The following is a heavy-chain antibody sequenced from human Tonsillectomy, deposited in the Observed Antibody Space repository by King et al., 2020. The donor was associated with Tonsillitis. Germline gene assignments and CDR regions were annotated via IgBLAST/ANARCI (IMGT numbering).Heavy chain of an antibody. CDR3: ARDFRYYDSSGTSYYYYYMDV. Sequence: VQLQESGPGLVKPSETLSLTFTVSGGSISSYYWSWIRQPPGKGLEWIGYIYYSGSTNYNPSLEGRVTISVDTSKNQLSLKLTSVTAADTAVYYCARDFRYYDSSGTSYYYYYMDVWGKGTTVTVSS. CDR1: GGSISSYY. D-gene: IGHD3-22*01. V-gene: IGHV4-59*01. CDR2: IYYSGST. J-gene: IGHJ6*03.